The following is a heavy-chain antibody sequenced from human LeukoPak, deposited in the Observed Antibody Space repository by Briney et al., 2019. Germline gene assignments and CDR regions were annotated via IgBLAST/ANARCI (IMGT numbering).Heavy chain of an antibody. V-gene: IGHV4-39*07. CDR2: IYYSGST. D-gene: IGHD5-24*01. CDR3: ARLVEMATIVDY. Sequence: SETLPLTCTVSGGSISSSSYYWGWIRQPPGKGLEWIGSIYYSGSTYYNPSLKSRVTISVDTSKDQFSLKLSSVTAADTAVYYCARLVEMATIVDYWGQGTLVTVSS. CDR1: GGSISSSSYY. J-gene: IGHJ4*02.